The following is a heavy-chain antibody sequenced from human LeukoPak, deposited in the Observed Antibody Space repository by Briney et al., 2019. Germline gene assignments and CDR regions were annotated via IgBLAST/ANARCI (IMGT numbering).Heavy chain of an antibody. Sequence: GASVTVSCTASGYTFTSYDINWVRQATGPGLEWMGWMNPNSGNTGYAQKFQGRVTMTRNTTISTAYMEMRSLRSAANAVYYCARVTFSEYSSGWYDYWGQGALVTVSS. V-gene: IGHV1-8*01. CDR1: GYTFTSYD. CDR3: ARVTFSEYSSGWYDY. CDR2: MNPNSGNT. D-gene: IGHD6-19*01. J-gene: IGHJ4*02.